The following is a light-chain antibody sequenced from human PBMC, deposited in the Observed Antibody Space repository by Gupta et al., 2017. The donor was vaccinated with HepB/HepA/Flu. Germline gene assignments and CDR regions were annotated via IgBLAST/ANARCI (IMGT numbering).Light chain of an antibody. CDR2: AAS. V-gene: IGKV1-12*01. J-gene: IGKJ4*01. CDR1: QGISSW. Sequence: DIQMTQSPSSVSASVGDRVTITCRASQGISSWLAWYQQKPGKAPKLLIYAASRVQSGVPSRFSGSGSGTXFILTIXSLQPEDFATYCCQQAYSFPTTFGXGTKVGVK. CDR3: QQAYSFPTT.